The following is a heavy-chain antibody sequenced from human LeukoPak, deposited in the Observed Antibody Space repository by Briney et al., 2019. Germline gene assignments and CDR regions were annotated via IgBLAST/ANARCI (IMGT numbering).Heavy chain of an antibody. CDR3: ARSGYSSGWYSYDAFDI. CDR1: GYTFTSYD. J-gene: IGHJ3*02. CDR2: MNPNSGNT. D-gene: IGHD6-19*01. V-gene: IGHV1-8*03. Sequence: ASVKVSCKASGYTFTSYDINWVRQATGQGLEWMGWMNPNSGNTGYAQKFQGRVTITRNTSISTAYMELSSLRSEDTAVYYCARSGYSSGWYSYDAFDIWGQGTMVTVSS.